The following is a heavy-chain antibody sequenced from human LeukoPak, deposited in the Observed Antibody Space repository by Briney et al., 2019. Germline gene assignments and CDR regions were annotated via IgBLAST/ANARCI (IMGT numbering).Heavy chain of an antibody. CDR3: AREASLLWFGDLRDAFDI. D-gene: IGHD3-10*01. V-gene: IGHV3-74*01. CDR2: IYSDVSST. J-gene: IGHJ3*02. CDR1: GFTFSTYW. Sequence: TGGSLRLSCAASGFTFSTYWMHWVRQAPGKGLVWVSRIYSDVSSTTYADSVKGRFTISRDNAKNTLYLQMNSLKTEDTAVYFCAREASLLWFGDLRDAFDIWGQGTTVTVSS.